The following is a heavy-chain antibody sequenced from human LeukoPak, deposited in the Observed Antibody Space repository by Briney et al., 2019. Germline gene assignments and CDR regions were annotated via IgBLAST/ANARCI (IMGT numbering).Heavy chain of an antibody. Sequence: GGSLRLSCAASGFTFSNYALSWVRQVPGKGLEWVSGITDSGGSTYYADSVKGRFTISRDNSKNTLYLQMNSLRAEDTAVYYCAKDRGSGSTMVFHYWGQGTLVTVSS. V-gene: IGHV3-23*01. D-gene: IGHD3-10*01. CDR1: GFTFSNYA. CDR2: ITDSGGST. CDR3: AKDRGSGSTMVFHY. J-gene: IGHJ4*02.